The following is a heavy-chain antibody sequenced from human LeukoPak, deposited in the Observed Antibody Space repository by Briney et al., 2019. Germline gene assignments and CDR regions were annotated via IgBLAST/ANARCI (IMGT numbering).Heavy chain of an antibody. CDR3: ARDSTSGYSYVDY. CDR2: ISGSTTTT. V-gene: IGHV3-48*04. J-gene: IGHJ4*02. CDR1: GFSFSNYA. D-gene: IGHD5-18*01. Sequence: GGSLRLSCAASGFSFSNYAMTWVRQAPGKGLEWVSMISGSTTTTYYAGSVKGRFTISRDNAKNSLYLQMNSLRAEDTAVYYCARDSTSGYSYVDYWGQGTLVTVSS.